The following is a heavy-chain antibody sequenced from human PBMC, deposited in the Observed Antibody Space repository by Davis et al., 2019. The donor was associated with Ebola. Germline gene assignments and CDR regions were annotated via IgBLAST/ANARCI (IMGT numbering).Heavy chain of an antibody. CDR2: ISYDGSNK. CDR1: GFTFSSYG. CDR3: ARSCGGDCYGAFDI. V-gene: IGHV3-30*03. D-gene: IGHD2-21*02. J-gene: IGHJ3*02. Sequence: GESLKISCAASGFTFSSYGMHWVRQAPGKGLEWVAVISYDGSNKYYADSVKGRFTISRDNSKNTLYLQMNSLRAEDTAVYYCARSCGGDCYGAFDIWGQGTMVTVSS.